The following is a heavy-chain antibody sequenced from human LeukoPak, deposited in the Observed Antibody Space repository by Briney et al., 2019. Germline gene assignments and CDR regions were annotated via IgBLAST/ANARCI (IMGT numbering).Heavy chain of an antibody. V-gene: IGHV1-69*05. J-gene: IGHJ6*03. CDR3: ARGLPPYYYDFWSENYMDV. D-gene: IGHD3-3*01. CDR1: GGTFSSYA. Sequence: GASVKVSCKASGGTFSSYAISWVRQAPGQGLEWMGGIIPIFGTANYAQKFRGRVTITTDESTSTAYMELSSLRYEDTAVYYCARGLPPYYYDFWSENYMDVWGKGTTVTVSS. CDR2: IIPIFGTA.